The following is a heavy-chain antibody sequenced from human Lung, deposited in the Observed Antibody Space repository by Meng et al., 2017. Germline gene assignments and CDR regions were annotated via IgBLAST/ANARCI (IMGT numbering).Heavy chain of an antibody. CDR3: ARDEDISAAGKLFGNY. CDR1: GYTFAAYW. D-gene: IGHD6-25*01. V-gene: IGHV1-2*06. Sequence: QGQLGQLGAEGKKPGASLKLSCKPSGYTFAAYWIHWLRQAPGQGLEWMGRINPKSGDTHYAQKFQARVTMTGDTSISTAYMELSGLRSDDTAMYYCARDEDISAAGKLFGNYWGQGTLVTVSS. CDR2: INPKSGDT. J-gene: IGHJ4*02.